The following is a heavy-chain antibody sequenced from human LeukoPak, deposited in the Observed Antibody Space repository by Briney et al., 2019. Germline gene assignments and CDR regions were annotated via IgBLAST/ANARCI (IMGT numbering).Heavy chain of an antibody. J-gene: IGHJ6*03. CDR2: IYHSGTT. CDR1: GASISSSSYY. D-gene: IGHD2-2*03. Sequence: PSETLSLTCTVSGASISSSSYYWGWIRQPPGKGLEWIGSIYHSGTTYYNPSLKSRVTMSVDKSKNLFSLKLSSVTAADTAVYYCARHRDGYCTTTSCLAYMDVWGKGTTVTVSS. CDR3: ARHRDGYCTTTSCLAYMDV. V-gene: IGHV4-39*01.